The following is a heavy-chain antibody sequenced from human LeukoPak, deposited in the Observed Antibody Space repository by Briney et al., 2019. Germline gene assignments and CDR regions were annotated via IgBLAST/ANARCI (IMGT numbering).Heavy chain of an antibody. D-gene: IGHD5-12*01. CDR1: GYTFTGYY. Sequence: ASVKVSCKASGYTFTGYYMHWVRQAPGQGVEWMGWINPNSGGTNYAQKFQGRVTMTRDTSISTAYMELSRLRSDDTAVYYCARPVDIVATITDGWFDPWGQGTLVTVSS. CDR2: INPNSGGT. CDR3: ARPVDIVATITDGWFDP. V-gene: IGHV1-2*02. J-gene: IGHJ5*02.